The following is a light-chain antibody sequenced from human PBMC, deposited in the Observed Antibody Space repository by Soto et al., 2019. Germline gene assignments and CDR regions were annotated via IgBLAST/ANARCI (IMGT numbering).Light chain of an antibody. Sequence: EIVLTQSPATLSLSPGERATLSCRASQSVSSYLAWYQQKPGQAHRLLIYDASNMATGIPARFSGSWSGTDFTLTISSLEPEDFAVYDFQQRSNWPLTFGGGTQVELK. J-gene: IGKJ4*01. CDR2: DAS. V-gene: IGKV3-11*01. CDR1: QSVSSY. CDR3: QQRSNWPLT.